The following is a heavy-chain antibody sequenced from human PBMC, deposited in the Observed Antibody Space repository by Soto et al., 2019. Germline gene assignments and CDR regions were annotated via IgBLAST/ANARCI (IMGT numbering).Heavy chain of an antibody. D-gene: IGHD5-18*01. CDR1: GDRVSSNSAA. J-gene: IGHJ4*02. V-gene: IGHV6-1*01. CDR3: VRDPEFTHGYDY. Sequence: SPTLSLTCAISGDRVSSNSAAWNWIRQSPSRGLEWLGRTYYRSKWSTDYAESVQSRIVINPDTSKNQFSLQLNFVTPEDTAVYYCVRDPEFTHGYDYWGQGTLVTVSS. CDR2: TYYRSKWST.